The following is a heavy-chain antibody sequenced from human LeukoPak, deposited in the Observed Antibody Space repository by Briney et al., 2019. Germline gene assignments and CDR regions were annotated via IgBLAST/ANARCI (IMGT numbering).Heavy chain of an antibody. D-gene: IGHD6-6*01. CDR3: ARVLGKSPRSSSGPGDD. V-gene: IGHV1-46*04. CDR1: GYTFTSYY. Sequence: WASVKVSCKASGYTFTSYYMHWVRQAPGQGLEWMGIINPSGGSTSYAQKLRGSITMTSDTYTSTVYMELSSLRSEDTAVYYCARVLGKSPRSSSGPGDDWGQGTLVTVSS. CDR2: INPSGGST. J-gene: IGHJ4*02.